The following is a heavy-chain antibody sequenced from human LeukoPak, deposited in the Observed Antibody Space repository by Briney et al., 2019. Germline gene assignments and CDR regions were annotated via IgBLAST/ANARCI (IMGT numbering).Heavy chain of an antibody. D-gene: IGHD6-13*01. V-gene: IGHV3-33*01. J-gene: IGHJ4*02. CDR3: ARVRANWYEDY. CDR1: GFTFSSYG. CDR2: IWYDGSNK. Sequence: GRSLRLSCAASGFTFSSYGMHWVRQAPGKGLEWAAVIWYDGSNKYYADSVKGRFTISRDNSKNTLYLQMNSLRAEDTAVYYCARVRANWYEDYWGQGTLVTVSS.